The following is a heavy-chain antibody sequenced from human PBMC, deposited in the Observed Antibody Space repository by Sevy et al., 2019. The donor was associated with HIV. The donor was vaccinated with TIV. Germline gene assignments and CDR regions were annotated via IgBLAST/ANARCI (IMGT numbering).Heavy chain of an antibody. Sequence: GGSLRLSCAASGFTFSSYAMHWVRQAPGKGLEWVAVISYVGSNKYYADSVKGRFTMSRDNSKNTLYLQMNSLRAEETAVYYCARDDNYYYGMDVWGHGTTVTVSS. CDR2: ISYVGSNK. V-gene: IGHV3-30*04. CDR1: GFTFSSYA. J-gene: IGHJ6*02. D-gene: IGHD3-22*01. CDR3: ARDDNYYYGMDV.